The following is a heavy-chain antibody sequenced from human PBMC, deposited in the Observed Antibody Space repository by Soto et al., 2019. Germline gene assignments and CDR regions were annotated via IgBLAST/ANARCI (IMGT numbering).Heavy chain of an antibody. V-gene: IGHV1-69*06. D-gene: IGHD3-22*01. CDR1: GGTFSSYA. CDR3: ATYDSSGYYRKNFDY. J-gene: IGHJ4*02. Sequence: QVQLVQSGAEVKKPGSSVKVSCKASGGTFSSYAISWVRQAAGQGLEWMGGIIPIFGTANYAQKFQGRVTITADKSTSTAYMELSSLRSEDTAVYYCATYDSSGYYRKNFDYWGQGTLVTVSS. CDR2: IIPIFGTA.